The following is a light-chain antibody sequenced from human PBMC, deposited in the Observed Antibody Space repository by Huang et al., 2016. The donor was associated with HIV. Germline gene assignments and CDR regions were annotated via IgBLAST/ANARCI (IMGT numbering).Light chain of an antibody. CDR1: QVIGSY. Sequence: IQLTQSPSSLSASVGDRVTITCRASQVIGSYLAWYQQKPGKAPKLLIYAASTLQSGVPARCSGGGSGTDFTLTISSLQSDDFATYYCQQVNSYPSLTFGGGTKVYIK. CDR2: AAS. CDR3: QQVNSYPSLT. J-gene: IGKJ4*01. V-gene: IGKV1-9*01.